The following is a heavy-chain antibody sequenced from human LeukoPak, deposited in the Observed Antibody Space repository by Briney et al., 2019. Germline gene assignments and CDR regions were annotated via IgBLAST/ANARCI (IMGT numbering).Heavy chain of an antibody. CDR1: GYTFTSYG. CDR2: ISAYNGNT. V-gene: IGHV1-18*01. D-gene: IGHD1-20*01. CDR3: ARAHGITGTTNWFDP. Sequence: ASVKVSCKASGYTFTSYGISWVRQAPGQGLEWMGWISAYNGNTNYAQKLQGRVTMTTDTSTSTAYMELRSLRSDDTAVYYCARAHGITGTTNWFDPWGQGTLVTVSS. J-gene: IGHJ5*02.